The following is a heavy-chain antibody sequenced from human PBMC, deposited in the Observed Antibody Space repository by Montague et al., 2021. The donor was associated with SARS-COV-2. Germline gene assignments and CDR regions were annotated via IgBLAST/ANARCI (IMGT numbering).Heavy chain of an antibody. CDR1: RGSLSNYY. CDR3: ARGRPVQGSFRHFDSISSGALDI. D-gene: IGHD3-9*01. CDR2: INQGGAP. Sequence: SETLSLTCAVSRGSLSNYYWTWIRQSPGKGLEWIGEINQGGAPNXTPSLKSRVTISLDTSKKQISLKLNSVAVADTAVFFCARGRPVQGSFRHFDSISSGALDIWAQGSLVIVSS. V-gene: IGHV4-34*01. J-gene: IGHJ3*02.